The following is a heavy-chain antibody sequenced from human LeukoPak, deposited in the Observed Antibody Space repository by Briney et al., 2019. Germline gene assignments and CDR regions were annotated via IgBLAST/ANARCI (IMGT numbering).Heavy chain of an antibody. CDR1: GFIFSSYG. CDR3: AREPQGIAVADSP. CDR2: IWYDGSNK. Sequence: GRSLRLSCAASGFIFSSYGMHWVRQAPGKGLEWVAVIWYDGSNKYYADSVKGRFTISRDNSKNTLYLQMNSLRAEDTAVYYCAREPQGIAVADSPWGQGTMVTVSS. D-gene: IGHD6-19*01. V-gene: IGHV3-33*01. J-gene: IGHJ3*01.